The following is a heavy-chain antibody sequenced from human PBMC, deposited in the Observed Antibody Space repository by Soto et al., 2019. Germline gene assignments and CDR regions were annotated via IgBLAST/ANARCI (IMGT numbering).Heavy chain of an antibody. CDR1: GGSISSYY. V-gene: IGHV4-4*07. Sequence: QVQLQESGPGLVKPSETLSLTCTVSGGSISSYYWSWIRQPAGKGLEWIGRIYTSGSTNYNPSLKSRVTMSVDTSKNQFSLKLSSVTAADTAVYYCVTTLYGSGSYWGKANSYYFDYWGQGTLVTVSS. CDR3: VTTLYGSGSYWGKANSYYFDY. J-gene: IGHJ4*02. CDR2: IYTSGST. D-gene: IGHD3-10*01.